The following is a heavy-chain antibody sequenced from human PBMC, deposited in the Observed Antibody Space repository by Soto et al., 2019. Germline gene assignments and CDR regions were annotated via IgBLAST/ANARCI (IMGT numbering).Heavy chain of an antibody. CDR3: ARHAVLRVVAATTFDY. J-gene: IGHJ4*02. CDR1: GGSISSSSYY. D-gene: IGHD2-15*01. CDR2: IYYSGST. Sequence: PSETLSLTCTVSGGSISSSSYYWGWIRQPPGKGLEWIGSIYYSGSTYYNPPLKSRVTISVDTSKNQFSLKLSSVTAADTAVYYCARHAVLRVVAATTFDYWGQGTLVTVSS. V-gene: IGHV4-39*01.